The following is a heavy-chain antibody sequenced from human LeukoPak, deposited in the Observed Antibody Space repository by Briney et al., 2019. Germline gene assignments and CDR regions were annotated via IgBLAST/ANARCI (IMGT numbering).Heavy chain of an antibody. CDR3: ARDGSRYCSGGSCYSVEYYFDY. V-gene: IGHV3-23*01. D-gene: IGHD2-15*01. CDR1: GFTFSSYA. J-gene: IGHJ4*02. CDR2: ISGSGGST. Sequence: PGGSLRLSCAASGFTFSSYAMSWVRQAPGKGLEWVSAISGSGGSTYYADSVKGRFTISRDNSKNTLYLQMNSLRAEDTAVYYCARDGSRYCSGGSCYSVEYYFDYWGQGTLVTVSS.